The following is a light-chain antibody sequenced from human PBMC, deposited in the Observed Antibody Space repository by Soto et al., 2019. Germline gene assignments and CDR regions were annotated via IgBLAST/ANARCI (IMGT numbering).Light chain of an antibody. CDR2: DAS. CDR1: QSISSW. J-gene: IGKJ1*01. Sequence: DIPMTQSPSTLSASVGDRVTITCRASQSISSWLAWYQQKPGKAPKLLIYDASSLESGVPSRFSGSGSGTEFTLTISSLQPDDFATYYCQEYNSYPPWTFGQGTKVEIK. V-gene: IGKV1-5*01. CDR3: QEYNSYPPWT.